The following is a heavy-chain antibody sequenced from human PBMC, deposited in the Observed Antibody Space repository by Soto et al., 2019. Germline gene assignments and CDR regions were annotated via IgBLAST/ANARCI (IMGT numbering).Heavy chain of an antibody. CDR2: INHSGST. J-gene: IGHJ4*02. Sequence: SETLSLTCAVYGGSFSGYYWSWIRQPPGKGLEWIGEINHSGSTNYNPSLKSRVTISVDTSKNQFSLKLSSVTAADTAVYYCARETGTTLGPLDYCGQGTLVTVYS. CDR3: ARETGTTLGPLDY. D-gene: IGHD1-1*01. CDR1: GGSFSGYY. V-gene: IGHV4-34*01.